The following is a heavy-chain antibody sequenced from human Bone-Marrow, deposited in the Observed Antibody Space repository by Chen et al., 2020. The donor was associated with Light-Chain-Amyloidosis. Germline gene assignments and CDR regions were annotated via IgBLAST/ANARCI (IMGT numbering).Heavy chain of an antibody. CDR2: INSRGYKT. V-gene: IGHV3-23*01. CDR3: VIVDE. Sequence: EAHLLESGGDLVQPGGSLRLSCAASGFGFSNSGMNWVRQAPGKGLEWVSGINSRGYKTSYADAVKGRFTISRDNSRNNLFLQMNSLRAEDTAIYYCVIVDEWGQGTLVTVSS. J-gene: IGHJ4*02. D-gene: IGHD2-21*01. CDR1: GFGFSNSG.